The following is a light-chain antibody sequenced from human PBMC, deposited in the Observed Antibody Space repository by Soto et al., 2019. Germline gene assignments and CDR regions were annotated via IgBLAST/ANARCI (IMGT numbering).Light chain of an antibody. Sequence: DIQLTQSPSSLSAFVGDRVTITCRASQTLRRFLNWYQRKPGKAPKLLIYAASNLQSGVPSRFGGSGAETDFTLTISSLQPEDFETYYCQQSYSMPWTFGQGTKVDIK. CDR3: QQSYSMPWT. J-gene: IGKJ1*01. CDR1: QTLRRF. V-gene: IGKV1-39*01. CDR2: AAS.